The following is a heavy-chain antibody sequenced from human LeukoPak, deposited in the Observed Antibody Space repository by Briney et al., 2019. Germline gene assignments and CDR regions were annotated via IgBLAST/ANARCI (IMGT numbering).Heavy chain of an antibody. J-gene: IGHJ4*02. CDR1: GFTFSRYA. CDR2: ISGSGGGT. CDR3: AKLERYCSSTSCSTYFDY. Sequence: GGSLRLSCAASGFTFSRYAMSLVRQAPGKGLEWVSAISGSGGGTCYADSVKGRFTISRDNSKHTLYLQMNSLRAEDTAVYYCAKLERYCSSTSCSTYFDYWGQGTLVTVSS. V-gene: IGHV3-23*01. D-gene: IGHD2-2*01.